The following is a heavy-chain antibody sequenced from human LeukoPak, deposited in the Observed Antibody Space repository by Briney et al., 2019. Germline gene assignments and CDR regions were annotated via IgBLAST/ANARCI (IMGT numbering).Heavy chain of an antibody. J-gene: IGHJ4*02. CDR2: IYYSGST. CDR1: GGSISSYY. CDR3: ARERYSSGWYLDY. D-gene: IGHD6-19*01. Sequence: SETLSLTCTVSGGSISSYYWSWIRQPPGKGLGWIGYIYYSGSTNYNPSLKSRVTISVDTSKNQFSLKLSSVTAADTAVYYCARERYSSGWYLDYWGQGTLVTVSS. V-gene: IGHV4-59*01.